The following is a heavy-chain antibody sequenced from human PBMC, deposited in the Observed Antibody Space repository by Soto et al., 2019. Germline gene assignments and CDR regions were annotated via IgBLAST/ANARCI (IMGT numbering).Heavy chain of an antibody. V-gene: IGHV4-59*01. CDR3: ASTWGSTIDC. CDR2: IYYSGST. CDR1: GASLSSYY. D-gene: IGHD3-16*01. Sequence: QVQLQESGPGLVKPSETLSLTCVVSGASLSSYYWSWIRQPPGKGLEWIGYIYYSGSTNYNPSLKGRVTISVDTSKNQFSLKLSSVTAADTAVYYCASTWGSTIDCWGRGTLVTVSS. J-gene: IGHJ4*02.